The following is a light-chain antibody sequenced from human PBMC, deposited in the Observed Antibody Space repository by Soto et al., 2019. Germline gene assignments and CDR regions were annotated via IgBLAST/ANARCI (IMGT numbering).Light chain of an antibody. Sequence: EIVLTQSPATLSLSPGERATLSCRASQSVSSSLAWYQQKSGQDPRLLLYDASNRATGIPARFSGSGSGTDFTLTISSLEPEDFAVYYCQQRSNWPPLTFGGGTKVEIK. CDR2: DAS. J-gene: IGKJ4*01. CDR3: QQRSNWPPLT. CDR1: QSVSSS. V-gene: IGKV3-11*01.